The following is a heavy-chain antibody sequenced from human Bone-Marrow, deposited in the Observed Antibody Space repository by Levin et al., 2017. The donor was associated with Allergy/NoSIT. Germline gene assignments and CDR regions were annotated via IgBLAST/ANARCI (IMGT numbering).Heavy chain of an antibody. CDR1: GYSFTSYW. J-gene: IGHJ6*02. CDR3: ARCRRDGYYHKGYYYDYGMDV. Sequence: GESLKISCKGSGYSFTSYWIGWVRQMPGKGLEWMGIIYPGDSDTRYSPSFQGQVTISADKSISTAYLQWSSLKASDTAMYYCARCRRDGYYHKGYYYDYGMDVWGQGTTVTVSS. CDR2: IYPGDSDT. V-gene: IGHV5-51*01. D-gene: IGHD5-24*01.